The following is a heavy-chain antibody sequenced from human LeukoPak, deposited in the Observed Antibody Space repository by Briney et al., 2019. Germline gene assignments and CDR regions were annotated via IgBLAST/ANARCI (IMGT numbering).Heavy chain of an antibody. V-gene: IGHV5-51*01. CDR3: ARQHCGGDCYLAAFDI. D-gene: IGHD2-21*02. Sequence: GESLKISCKGSGYSLTSYWIGWVRQMPGKGLEWMGIIYPGDSDTRYSPSFQGQVTISADKSISTAYLQWSSLKASDTVMYYCARQHCGGDCYLAAFDIWGQGTMVTVSS. CDR1: GYSLTSYW. CDR2: IYPGDSDT. J-gene: IGHJ3*02.